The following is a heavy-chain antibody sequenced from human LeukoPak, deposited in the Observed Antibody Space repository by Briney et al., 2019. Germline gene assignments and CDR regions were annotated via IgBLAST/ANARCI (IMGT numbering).Heavy chain of an antibody. Sequence: GESLQISCKGSGYSFTNYLIGLGREMRGKGLGWTGIIYPGDSDTRYSPSFQGQVTISADKSISTAYLQWSSLKASDTAMYYCARQRAHLHNWFDPWGQGTLVTVSS. CDR2: IYPGDSDT. J-gene: IGHJ5*02. CDR1: GYSFTNYL. CDR3: ARQRAHLHNWFDP. V-gene: IGHV5-51*01.